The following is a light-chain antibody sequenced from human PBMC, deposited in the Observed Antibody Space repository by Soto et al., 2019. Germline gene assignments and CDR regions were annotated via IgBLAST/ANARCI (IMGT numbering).Light chain of an antibody. Sequence: DVVMTQSPLSLPVTLGQPASISCRSSQGLVHSNGDTFLSWFQQRPGQSPRRLIYQVSNRDSGVQERFGGRGSGIDSTLKISRVEAEVVEIYYCMQGTHGPYIFGRGTKLEI. V-gene: IGKV2-30*02. CDR1: QGLVHSNGDTF. J-gene: IGKJ2*01. CDR3: MQGTHGPYI. CDR2: QVS.